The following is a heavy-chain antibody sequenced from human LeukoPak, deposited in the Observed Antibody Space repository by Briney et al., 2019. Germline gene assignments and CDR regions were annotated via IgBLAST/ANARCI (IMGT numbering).Heavy chain of an antibody. CDR1: GYTFTSYG. CDR3: ASSPSGRYSSGWFDY. V-gene: IGHV1-18*01. CDR2: ISAYNGNT. Sequence: ASVKVSCKASGYTFTSYGISWVRQAPGQGLEWMGWISAYNGNTNYAQKLQGRVTMTTDTSTSTAYMDLRSLRSDDTAVYYCASSPSGRYSSGWFDYWGQGTLVTVSS. D-gene: IGHD6-19*01. J-gene: IGHJ4*02.